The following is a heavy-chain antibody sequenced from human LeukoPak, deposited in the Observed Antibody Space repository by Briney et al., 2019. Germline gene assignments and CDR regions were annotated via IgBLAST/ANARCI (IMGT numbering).Heavy chain of an antibody. Sequence: GGSLRLSCAASGFTFDDYSMNWVRQAPGKGLEWVSSISSSGSTIYYADSVKGRFTISRDNAKNSLYLQMNSLRAEDTAVYYCASRLLWFGELFDYWGQGTLVTVSS. CDR2: ISSSGSTI. D-gene: IGHD3-10*01. J-gene: IGHJ4*02. CDR1: GFTFDDYS. V-gene: IGHV3-48*04. CDR3: ASRLLWFGELFDY.